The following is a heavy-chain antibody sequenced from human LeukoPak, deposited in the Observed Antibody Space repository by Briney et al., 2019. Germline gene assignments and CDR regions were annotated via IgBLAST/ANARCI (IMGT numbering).Heavy chain of an antibody. CDR2: IYYSSSP. CDR1: GVSISSYY. V-gene: IGHV4-59*08. D-gene: IGHD4-23*01. J-gene: IGHJ4*02. CDR3: AMTFYGGGDY. Sequence: SETLSLTCTVSGVSISSYYWSWIRQSPGKGLEWIGHIYYSSSPNYKPSLKSRVTISVDTSKNQFSLKRSSVTAADTPVYYCAMTFYGGGDYWGRGTLVSASS.